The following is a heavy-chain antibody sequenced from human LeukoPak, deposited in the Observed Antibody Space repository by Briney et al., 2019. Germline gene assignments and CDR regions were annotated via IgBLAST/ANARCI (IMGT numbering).Heavy chain of an antibody. D-gene: IGHD1-26*01. V-gene: IGHV4-4*09. CDR2: IHSSGGS. J-gene: IGHJ4*02. CDR3: ARLGSYHDF. CDR1: GSSIINYY. Sequence: SWTLCLSCTASGSSIINYYWSWFRQTPDTGLEWMGHIHSSGGSSYYPSLKSRLTLSIDTSRNQLSLKLPSVTAADTAVYFCARLGSYHDFWGQGALVTVSS.